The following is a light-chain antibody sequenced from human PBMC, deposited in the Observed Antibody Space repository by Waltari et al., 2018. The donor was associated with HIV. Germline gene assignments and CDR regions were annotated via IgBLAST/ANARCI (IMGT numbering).Light chain of an antibody. CDR1: SANVGNT. J-gene: IGLJ3*02. V-gene: IGLV1-47*01. CDR3: AAWDDILSGWV. CDR2: RDN. Sequence: QSVLTQPPSASGTPGQRVTISCSGSSANVGNTVYWYQQLPGTAPKVLIYRDNQRPSGVPDRFSGSRSGTSASLDVSGPRSEDEANYFCAAWDDILSGWVFGGGTKLTVL.